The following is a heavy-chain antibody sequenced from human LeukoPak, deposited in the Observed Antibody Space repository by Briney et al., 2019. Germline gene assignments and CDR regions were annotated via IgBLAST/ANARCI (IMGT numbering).Heavy chain of an antibody. CDR2: ISYDGSNK. D-gene: IGHD1-26*01. J-gene: IGHJ4*02. CDR1: GFTFSSYG. Sequence: PGGSLRLSCAASGFTFSSYGMHWVRQAPGKGLEWVAVISYDGSNKYYADSVKGRFTISRDNAKNSLYLQMNSLRDEDTAVYYCTRILPYSGSPIDYWGQGTLVTVSS. V-gene: IGHV3-33*05. CDR3: TRILPYSGSPIDY.